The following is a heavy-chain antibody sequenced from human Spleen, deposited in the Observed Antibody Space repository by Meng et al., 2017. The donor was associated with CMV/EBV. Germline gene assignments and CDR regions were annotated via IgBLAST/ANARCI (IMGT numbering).Heavy chain of an antibody. D-gene: IGHD3-10*01. CDR1: GFTFSTYW. CDR3: ARDMRGHYY. CDR2: IKQDGRES. Sequence: LSLTCAASGFTFSTYWMTWVRQAPGKGLEWVANIKQDGRESNYVESVKGRFTISRDNAKNTLYLQMNTLTVEDTAVYYCARDMRGHYYWGQGTLVTVSS. V-gene: IGHV3-7*01. J-gene: IGHJ4*02.